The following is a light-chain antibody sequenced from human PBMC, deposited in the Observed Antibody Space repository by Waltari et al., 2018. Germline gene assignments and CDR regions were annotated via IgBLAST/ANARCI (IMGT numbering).Light chain of an antibody. Sequence: DIKLTQSPSTLSASVGDRVTITCRASQRISIWLAWYQQKPGKAPKLLISTAFSLEVGVPSRFSGSGSGTEFTLTISSLQPDDFATYYCQQYNSYPVAFGQGTKLEI. CDR2: TAF. CDR3: QQYNSYPVA. CDR1: QRISIW. V-gene: IGKV1-5*03. J-gene: IGKJ2*01.